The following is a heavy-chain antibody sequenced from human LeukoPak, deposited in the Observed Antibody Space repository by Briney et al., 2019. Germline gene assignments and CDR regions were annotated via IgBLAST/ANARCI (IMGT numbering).Heavy chain of an antibody. CDR2: IRYDGSNK. Sequence: GGSLRLSCAASGFTFSSYGMHWVRQAPGKGREWVAFIRYDGSNKYYADSMKGRFTISRDNSKNTLYLQMNSLRAEDTAVYYCAKDRGYYYGSGSYSDYWGQGTLVTVSS. CDR3: AKDRGYYYGSGSYSDY. D-gene: IGHD3-10*01. J-gene: IGHJ4*02. CDR1: GFTFSSYG. V-gene: IGHV3-30*02.